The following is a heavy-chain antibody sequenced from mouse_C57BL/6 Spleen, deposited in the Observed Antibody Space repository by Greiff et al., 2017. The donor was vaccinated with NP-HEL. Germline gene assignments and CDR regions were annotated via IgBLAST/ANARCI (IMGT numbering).Heavy chain of an antibody. Sequence: EVKLVESGGGLVKPGGSLKLSCAASGFTFSSYAMSWVRQTPEKRLEWVATISDGGSYTYYPDNVKGRFTISRDNAKNNLYLQMSHLKSEDTAMYYCARDLYGSRHYAMDYWGQGTSVTVSS. V-gene: IGHV5-4*03. CDR3: ARDLYGSRHYAMDY. CDR2: ISDGGSYT. D-gene: IGHD1-1*01. J-gene: IGHJ4*01. CDR1: GFTFSSYA.